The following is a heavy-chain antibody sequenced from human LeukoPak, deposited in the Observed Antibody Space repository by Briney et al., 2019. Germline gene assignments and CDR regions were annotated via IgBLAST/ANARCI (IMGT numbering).Heavy chain of an antibody. Sequence: SGGSLRLSCAASGFTFSSYAMSWVRQAPGKGLEWVSAISCSGGSTYYADSAKGRFTISRDNAKNSPYLQMNSLRAEDTAVYYCARVRHLGYCSGGSCYPGGYGMDVWGQGTTVTVSS. CDR1: GFTFSSYA. V-gene: IGHV3-23*01. CDR2: ISCSGGST. J-gene: IGHJ6*02. D-gene: IGHD2-15*01. CDR3: ARVRHLGYCSGGSCYPGGYGMDV.